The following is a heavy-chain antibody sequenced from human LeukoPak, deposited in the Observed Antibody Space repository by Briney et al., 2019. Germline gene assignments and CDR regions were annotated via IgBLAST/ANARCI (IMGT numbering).Heavy chain of an antibody. V-gene: IGHV3-64*01. D-gene: IGHD5-24*01. CDR2: VSSNGGST. CDR3: AKSGYNRFDY. CDR1: GFSFSSYA. J-gene: IGHJ4*02. Sequence: GGSLRLSCAASGFSFSSYAMYWVRQAPGKGLEYVSGVSSNGGSTYYANSVKGRFTISRDNSKNTLYLQMNSLRAEDTAVYYCAKSGYNRFDYWGQGTLVTVSS.